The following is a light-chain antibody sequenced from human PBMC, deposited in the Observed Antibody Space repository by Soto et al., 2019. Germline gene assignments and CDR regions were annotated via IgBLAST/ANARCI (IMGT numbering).Light chain of an antibody. V-gene: IGLV2-18*02. CDR1: SSDVGSYNR. CDR2: EVS. Sequence: QSVLTQPPSVSGSPGQSVTISCSGTSSDVGSYNRVSWYQQAPGTAPKVMIYEVSNRPSGVPDRFSGSKSGNTASLTISGLQPEDEADYYCYSSTSSHTYVFGTGTKVTV. CDR3: YSSTSSHTYV. J-gene: IGLJ1*01.